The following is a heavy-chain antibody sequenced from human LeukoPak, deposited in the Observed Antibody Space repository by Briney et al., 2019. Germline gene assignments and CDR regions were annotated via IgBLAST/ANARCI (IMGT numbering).Heavy chain of an antibody. CDR1: GFTVSSNY. CDR3: AGGLVVVPVAERCLDY. D-gene: IGHD2-2*01. J-gene: IGHJ4*02. Sequence: GGYLRLSCAVSGFTVSSNYMSWVRQAPGKGLEWVSVIYRGGSTYYADSVEGRFTMSRDSSKNTVYLQMNSLRAEDTAVYYCAGGLVVVPVAERCLDYWGQGTLVTVPS. V-gene: IGHV3-66*01. CDR2: IYRGGST.